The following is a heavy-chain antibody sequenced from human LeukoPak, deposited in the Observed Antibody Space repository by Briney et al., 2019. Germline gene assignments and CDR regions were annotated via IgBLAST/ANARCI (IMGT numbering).Heavy chain of an antibody. CDR3: ARAEENYDILTGYYDYYYGMDV. V-gene: IGHV3-48*01. Sequence: PGGSLRLSCTASGFTFGDYAMSWFRQAPGKGLEWVSYISSSSSTIYYADSVKGRFTISRDNAKNSLYLQMNSLRAEDTAVYYCARAEENYDILTGYYDYYYGMDVWGQGTTVTVSS. J-gene: IGHJ6*02. D-gene: IGHD3-9*01. CDR1: GFTFGDYA. CDR2: ISSSSSTI.